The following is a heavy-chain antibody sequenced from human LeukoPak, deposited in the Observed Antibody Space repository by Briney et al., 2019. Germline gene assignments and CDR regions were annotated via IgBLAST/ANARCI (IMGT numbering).Heavy chain of an antibody. D-gene: IGHD2-2*01. CDR2: ISGSGSGGST. V-gene: IGHV3-23*01. J-gene: IGHJ3*02. Sequence: PGGSLRLSCAASGFPLSGSAMSWVRQAPGKGLEWVSNISGSGSGGSTYYADSVKGRFTISRDNAKNSLYLQMNSLRAEDTAVYYCAREGVGVPAGGSDSEDAFDIWGQGTMVTVSS. CDR1: GFPLSGSA. CDR3: AREGVGVPAGGSDSEDAFDI.